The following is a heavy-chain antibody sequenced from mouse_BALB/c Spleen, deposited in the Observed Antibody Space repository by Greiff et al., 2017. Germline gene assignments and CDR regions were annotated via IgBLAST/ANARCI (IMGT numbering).Heavy chain of an antibody. Sequence: EVQRVESGGGLVQPGGSLRLSCATSGFTFTDYYMSWVRQPPGKALEWLGFIRNKANGYTTEYSASVKGRFTISRDNSKSILYLQMNTLRAEDSATYYCASGDYGNYAAYWGQGTLVTVSA. V-gene: IGHV7-3*02. CDR2: IRNKANGYTT. J-gene: IGHJ3*01. D-gene: IGHD2-1*01. CDR3: ASGDYGNYAAY. CDR1: GFTFTDYY.